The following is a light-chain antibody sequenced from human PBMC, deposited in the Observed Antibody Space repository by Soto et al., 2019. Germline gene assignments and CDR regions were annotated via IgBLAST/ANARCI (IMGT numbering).Light chain of an antibody. V-gene: IGKV3-15*01. Sequence: MMMTQSPTTSSVSPGERVTLSCRTSHSVNSHVAWYQQKPGQAPRILLYGASTRATGIPVRFSGSGFGTEFTLTISSLQSEDFAVYDCQQYKNWPLFGQGTRLEIK. J-gene: IGKJ5*01. CDR1: HSVNSH. CDR3: QQYKNWPL. CDR2: GAS.